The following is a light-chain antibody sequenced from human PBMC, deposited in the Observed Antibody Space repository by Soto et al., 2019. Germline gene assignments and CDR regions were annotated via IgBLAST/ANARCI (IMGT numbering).Light chain of an antibody. Sequence: DIQMTQSPSSLSASVGDRVTITCRASQSISRYLNWYQQKPGKAPKLLIYAASSLQSRVPSRFSGSGSGTDFTLTTSSLQPEHFATYYCQQSYSTPRTFGPRTKVDIK. CDR3: QQSYSTPRT. V-gene: IGKV1-39*01. CDR1: QSISRY. CDR2: AAS. J-gene: IGKJ3*01.